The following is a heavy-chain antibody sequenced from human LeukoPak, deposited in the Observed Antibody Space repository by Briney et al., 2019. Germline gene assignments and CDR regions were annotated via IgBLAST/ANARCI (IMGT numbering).Heavy chain of an antibody. CDR2: INSNTGNP. V-gene: IGHV7-4-1*02. J-gene: IGHJ4*02. D-gene: IGHD1-26*01. CDR1: GYIFISSG. Sequence: VASVKVSCKASGYIFISSGMSWVRQAPGQGLEWMGWINSNTGNPTYAQGFTGRFVFSLDTSVSTTYLQISRLKAEDTAVYYCASGPSYSGSNEYFDSWGQGTLVTVSS. CDR3: ASGPSYSGSNEYFDS.